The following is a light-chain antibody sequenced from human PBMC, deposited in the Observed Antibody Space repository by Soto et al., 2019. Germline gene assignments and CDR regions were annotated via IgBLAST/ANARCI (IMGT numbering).Light chain of an antibody. J-gene: IGKJ1*01. CDR1: QSVLYRSNNKNY. CDR3: QQYYKTHWT. Sequence: DIVMTQSPDSLAVSLGERATINCKSSQSVLYRSNNKNYLAWYQHKPGQPPKLLIYWASTRESGVPDRFSGSGSGTDFTLTISSLQDEDVAVYYCQQYYKTHWTLRQGTKVDIK. V-gene: IGKV4-1*01. CDR2: WAS.